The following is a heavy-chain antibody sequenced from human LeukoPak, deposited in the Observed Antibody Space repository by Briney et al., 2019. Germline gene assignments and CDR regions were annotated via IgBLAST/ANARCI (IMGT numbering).Heavy chain of an antibody. CDR2: ISCNNGDT. Sequence: ASVKVSCKASGYTFTSNGITWVRQAPGQGLEWVGWISCNNGDTRYAQKFQGRVTVTTDTSTSTAYMELRSLRSDDTAVYYCARETYSNILTGTDYWGPGTLVTVSS. D-gene: IGHD3-9*01. CDR3: ARETYSNILTGTDY. J-gene: IGHJ4*02. V-gene: IGHV1-18*01. CDR1: GYTFTSNG.